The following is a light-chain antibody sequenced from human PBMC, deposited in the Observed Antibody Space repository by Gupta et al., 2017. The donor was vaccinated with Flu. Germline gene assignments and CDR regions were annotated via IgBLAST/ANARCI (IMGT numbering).Light chain of an antibody. CDR2: RNH. CDR3: SAWDDSLSAWL. V-gene: IGLV1-47*01. CDR1: NSNIGNNY. J-gene: IGLJ3*02. Sequence: QSVLTQPPSASGTPGQGVTISCSGGNSNIGNNYVYWYQQFPGAAPRVLIYRNHNRPAGVPDRFSGSKSGNSASLAISGLRSGDEADYYCSAWDDSLSAWLFGGGTKVTV.